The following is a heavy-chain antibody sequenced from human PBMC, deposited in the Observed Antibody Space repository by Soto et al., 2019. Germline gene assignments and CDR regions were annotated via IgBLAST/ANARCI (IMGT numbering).Heavy chain of an antibody. CDR1: GYTFTSYG. Sequence: QVQLVQSGAEVKKPGASVKVSCKASGYTFTSYGISWVRQAPGQGLEWMGWISAYNGNTNYAQTLQGRVTMTTDTSTSTAYMERRSLRSDDTAVYYCAREPKQWLGYYYYYGMDVWGQGTTVTDS. J-gene: IGHJ6*02. V-gene: IGHV1-18*01. CDR2: ISAYNGNT. D-gene: IGHD6-19*01. CDR3: AREPKQWLGYYYYYGMDV.